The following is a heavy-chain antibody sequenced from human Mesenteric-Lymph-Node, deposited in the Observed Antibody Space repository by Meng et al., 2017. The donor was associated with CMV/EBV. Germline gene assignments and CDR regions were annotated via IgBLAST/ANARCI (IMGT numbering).Heavy chain of an antibody. Sequence: ASVKVSCKASGYTFSNYGITWVRQAPGQGLEWVGWTSAYNGHTDHAQKFQGRVIMTTDTSTSTAYMELTSLKFDDTAVYYCGRIRPFFDYWGQGTLVTVSS. V-gene: IGHV1-18*01. CDR2: TSAYNGHT. J-gene: IGHJ4*02. CDR3: GRIRPFFDY. CDR1: GYTFSNYG.